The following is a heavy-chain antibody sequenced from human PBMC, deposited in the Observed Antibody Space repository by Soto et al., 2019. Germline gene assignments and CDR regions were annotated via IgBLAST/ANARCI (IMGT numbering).Heavy chain of an antibody. CDR3: VRGSIAGNWFDP. CDR1: GGSITSGGFY. CDR2: IFHSGST. Sequence: QVQLQESGPGLVKPSQTLSLTCSVSGGSITSGGFYWSWIRQHPEKGLEWIAYIFHSGSTDFNPSPKGRIIISADTSKNQFSLKLTYVTAADPAVYYCVRGSIAGNWFDPWGQGTLVTVSS. J-gene: IGHJ5*02. D-gene: IGHD6-6*01. V-gene: IGHV4-31*03.